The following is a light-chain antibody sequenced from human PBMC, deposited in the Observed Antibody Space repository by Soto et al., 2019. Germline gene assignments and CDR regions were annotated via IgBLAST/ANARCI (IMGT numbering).Light chain of an antibody. V-gene: IGLV2-23*02. CDR1: SSDVGSYDL. Sequence: QSVLTQPASVSGSPGQSITISCTGTSSDVGSYDLVSWYQQHPGKAPKLIIYEVSKRPSGVSNRFSGSKSGNTASLTISGLQADDEADYHCCSYAGGDTWVFGGGTQLTVL. CDR2: EVS. CDR3: CSYAGGDTWV. J-gene: IGLJ7*01.